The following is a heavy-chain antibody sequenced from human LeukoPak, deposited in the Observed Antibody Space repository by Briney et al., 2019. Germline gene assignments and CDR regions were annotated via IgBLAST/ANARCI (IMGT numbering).Heavy chain of an antibody. CDR1: GFAFSNYA. D-gene: IGHD3-3*01. V-gene: IGHV3-23*01. Sequence: PGGPLRLSCAASGFAFSNYAMSWVRQAPGKGLEWVSGITATGVNTFYADSVRGRFTLSRDNSNNALYLQMNSLRAEDTAVYYCAKAFSTWSLFFDSWGQGALVTVAS. CDR2: ITATGVNT. CDR3: AKAFSTWSLFFDS. J-gene: IGHJ4*02.